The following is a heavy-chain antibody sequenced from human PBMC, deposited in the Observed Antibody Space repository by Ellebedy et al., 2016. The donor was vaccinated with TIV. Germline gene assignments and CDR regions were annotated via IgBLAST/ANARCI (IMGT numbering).Heavy chain of an antibody. Sequence: ASVKVSCKASGYTFTDYYMHWVRQAPGQGLEWMGWINPNSGGTNYAQKFQGWVTMTRDTSISTAYIELSRLRSDDTAVYYCARAPPTYDSSGYYYLDYWGQGTLVTVSS. CDR2: INPNSGGT. CDR3: ARAPPTYDSSGYYYLDY. CDR1: GYTFTDYY. J-gene: IGHJ4*02. V-gene: IGHV1-2*04. D-gene: IGHD3-22*01.